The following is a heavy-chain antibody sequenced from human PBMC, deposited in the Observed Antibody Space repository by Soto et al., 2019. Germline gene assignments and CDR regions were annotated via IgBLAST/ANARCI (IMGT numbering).Heavy chain of an antibody. CDR2: IAPIVDTS. J-gene: IGHJ4*02. Sequence: QVQLVQSGAEVRQPASSVKVSCKTSGGTFSSYAISWVRQAPGQGLEWMGGIAPIVDTSTYAQKFQGRVTITADESTSTVYMELSSLRSDDTAVNYCVRVVAIPGYPDNWGQGTLVTVSS. D-gene: IGHD5-12*01. V-gene: IGHV1-69*12. CDR1: GGTFSSYA. CDR3: VRVVAIPGYPDN.